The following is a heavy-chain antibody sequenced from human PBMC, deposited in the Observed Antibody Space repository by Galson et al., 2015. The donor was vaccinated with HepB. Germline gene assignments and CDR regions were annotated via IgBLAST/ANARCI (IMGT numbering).Heavy chain of an antibody. V-gene: IGHV3-53*04. J-gene: IGHJ4*02. CDR3: ARDPFGELSY. CDR2: IYSGGST. Sequence: SLRLSCAASGFTVSSHYMSWVRQAPGKGLEWVLVIYSGGSTYYADSVKGRFTISRHNSKNTLYLQMNSLRAEDTAVYYCARDPFGELSYWGQGTLVTVSS. D-gene: IGHD3-10*01. CDR1: GFTVSSHY.